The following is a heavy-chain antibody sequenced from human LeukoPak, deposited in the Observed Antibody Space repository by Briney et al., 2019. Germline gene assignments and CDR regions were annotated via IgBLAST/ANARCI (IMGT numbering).Heavy chain of an antibody. J-gene: IGHJ4*02. V-gene: IGHV4-61*02. CDR1: GGSISSGSYY. CDR2: IYTSGST. CDR3: ARAVGGDGSGSL. D-gene: IGHD3-10*01. Sequence: SETLSLTCTVSGGSISSGSYYWSWIRQPAGKGLEWIGRIYTSGSTNYNPSLKSRVTISVDTSKNQFSLKLSSVTAADTAVYYCARAVGGDGSGSLWGPGTLVTVSS.